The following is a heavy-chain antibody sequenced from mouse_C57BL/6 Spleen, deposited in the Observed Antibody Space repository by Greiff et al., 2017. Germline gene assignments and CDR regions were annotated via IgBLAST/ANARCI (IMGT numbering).Heavy chain of an antibody. CDR2: ISSGSSTI. V-gene: IGHV5-17*01. CDR1: GFTFSDYG. J-gene: IGHJ1*03. CDR3: ARREGSSYWYFDV. Sequence: EVMLVESGGGLVKPGGSLKLSCAASGFTFSDYGMHWVRQAPETGLEWVAYISSGSSTIYYADTVKGRFTISRDNAKNTLFLQMTSLRSEDTAMYYCARREGSSYWYFDVWGTGTTVTVSS. D-gene: IGHD1-1*01.